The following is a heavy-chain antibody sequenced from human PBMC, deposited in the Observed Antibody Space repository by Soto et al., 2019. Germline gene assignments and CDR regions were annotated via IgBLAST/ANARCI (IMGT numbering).Heavy chain of an antibody. D-gene: IGHD6-19*01. CDR2: IYHSGTT. J-gene: IGHJ4*02. Sequence: SETLSLTCAVYGCSITTNWWSWVRQPPGKGLEWIGEIYHSGTTNYNPSLRGRVTISVDKSNNQFSLNLNSVTAADSAIYYCARHISVPSTRGFDYWGKGNLVTV. CDR1: GCSITTNW. V-gene: IGHV4-4*02. CDR3: ARHISVPSTRGFDY.